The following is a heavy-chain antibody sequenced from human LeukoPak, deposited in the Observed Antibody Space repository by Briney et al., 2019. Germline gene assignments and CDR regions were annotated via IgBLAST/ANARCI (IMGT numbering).Heavy chain of an antibody. Sequence: SETLSLTCTVSGXSISSFHWSWIRQPPGKGLEHIGNIYDSGSTYYNPSLKSRVTISVDTSKNQFSLKLSSVTAADTAVYYCARTYSGRSYYFDCWGQGTLVTVSS. CDR1: GXSISSFH. CDR3: ARTYSGRSYYFDC. J-gene: IGHJ4*02. CDR2: IYDSGST. V-gene: IGHV4-59*01. D-gene: IGHD1-26*01.